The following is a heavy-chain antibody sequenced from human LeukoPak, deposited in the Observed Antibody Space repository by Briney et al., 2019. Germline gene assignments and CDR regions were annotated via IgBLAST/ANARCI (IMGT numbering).Heavy chain of an antibody. Sequence: PGGSLRLSCAASGFTVSSNYMSWVRQAPGKGLEWVSVIYSGGGTYYADSVKGRFTISRDNSKNTLYLQMNSLRAEDTAVYYCARVWSRGSYYYYMDVWGKGTTVTVSS. V-gene: IGHV3-66*02. CDR2: IYSGGGT. D-gene: IGHD3-16*01. CDR1: GFTVSSNY. CDR3: ARVWSRGSYYYYMDV. J-gene: IGHJ6*03.